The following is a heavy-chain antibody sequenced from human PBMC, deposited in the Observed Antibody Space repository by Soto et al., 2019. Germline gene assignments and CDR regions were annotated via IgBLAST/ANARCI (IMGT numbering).Heavy chain of an antibody. Sequence: SETLSLTCTVSGGSISSYYWSWIRQPPGKGLEWIGYIYYSGSTNYNPSLKSRVTISVDTSKNQFSLKLSSVTAADTAVYYCARAPYNWNRNWFDPWGQGTLVTVSS. CDR1: GGSISSYY. V-gene: IGHV4-59*01. J-gene: IGHJ5*02. CDR2: IYYSGST. CDR3: ARAPYNWNRNWFDP. D-gene: IGHD1-20*01.